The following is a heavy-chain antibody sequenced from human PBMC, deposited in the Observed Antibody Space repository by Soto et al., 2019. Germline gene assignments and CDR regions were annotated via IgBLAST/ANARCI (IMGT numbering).Heavy chain of an antibody. CDR1: GGSISSGDYS. CDR2: IYHSGST. V-gene: IGHV4-30-2*01. CDR3: ARVPIDFSDTSGFSPWFDT. Sequence: SETLSLTCAVSGGSISSGDYSWSWIRQPPGKGLEWIGYIYHSGSTYYNPSLKSRVTISVDRSKNQFSLNLSSVTAADTAVYYCARVPIDFSDTSGFSPWFDTWGQGTLVTVSS. J-gene: IGHJ5*01. D-gene: IGHD3-22*01.